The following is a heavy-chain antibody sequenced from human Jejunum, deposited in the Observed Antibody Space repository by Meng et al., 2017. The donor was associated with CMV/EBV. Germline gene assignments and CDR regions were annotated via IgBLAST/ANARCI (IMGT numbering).Heavy chain of an antibody. CDR1: GFPFGAYY. V-gene: IGHV3-74*02. J-gene: IGHJ5*02. CDR3: VRSHIGWYGWFDP. D-gene: IGHD2-15*01. Sequence: VQLVESGGDLVKPGGSLRLACAASGFPFGAYYMTWVRQAPGKGLEWVSAISTDGGSISYADSVQGRFTTSRDNAKNTLYLQMNSLRVEDTAVYYCVRSHIGWYGWFDPWGQGTLVTVSS. CDR2: ISTDGGSI.